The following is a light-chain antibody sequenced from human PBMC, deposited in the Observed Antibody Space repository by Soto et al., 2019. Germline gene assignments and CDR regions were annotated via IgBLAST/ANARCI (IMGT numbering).Light chain of an antibody. V-gene: IGKV1-5*01. J-gene: IGKJ4*01. CDR3: QKYNNGGPLT. Sequence: DIQMTQSPSTLSASVGDRVTITCRASQSIGDSLAWYQQKPGKAPYLLISDVSSLERGVPSRFSGSGSGTDFTLTINNLQPDDVATYYCQKYNNGGPLTFGGGTKVDIK. CDR1: QSIGDS. CDR2: DVS.